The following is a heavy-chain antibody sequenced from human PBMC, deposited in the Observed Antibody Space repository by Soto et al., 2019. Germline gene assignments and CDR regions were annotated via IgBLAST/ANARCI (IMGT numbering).Heavy chain of an antibody. J-gene: IGHJ4*02. Sequence: KASETLSLTCTVSGGSISDYYWSWIRQPPGKGLEWIGYVYYSGSTHYKSSLRSRVTISVDSSKNQFSLKLTSVTAADTAVYYCARANWRSSGWPYYFDYWGQGALVTVSS. D-gene: IGHD6-19*01. V-gene: IGHV4-59*01. CDR1: GGSISDYY. CDR3: ARANWRSSGWPYYFDY. CDR2: VYYSGST.